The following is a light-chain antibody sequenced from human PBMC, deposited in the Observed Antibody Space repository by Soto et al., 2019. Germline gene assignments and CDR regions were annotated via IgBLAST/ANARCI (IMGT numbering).Light chain of an antibody. J-gene: IGKJ1*01. CDR2: SAF. Sequence: EIVLTQSPATLSLSPGESATLSCRASQSISNNLAWYQQKPGPAPRLVIHSAFTRATGIPARFSRRGSGTKFTLNNSSLQSEDFGVYYCQQYNKWPPWTFGQGTKV. CDR3: QQYNKWPPWT. V-gene: IGKV3-15*01. CDR1: QSISNN.